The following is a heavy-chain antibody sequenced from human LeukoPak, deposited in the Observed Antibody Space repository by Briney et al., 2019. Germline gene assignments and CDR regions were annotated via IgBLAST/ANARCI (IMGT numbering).Heavy chain of an antibody. CDR3: AMARDAYNWGSHY. D-gene: IGHD5-24*01. CDR2: IYPGGSDT. Sequence: GESLKISCKGSGYTFTTYWIGWVRQMSGKGLEWMGMIYPGGSDTRYSPSFQGQVTISADKSISTAYLQWSSLKASDTAIYYCAMARDAYNWGSHYWGQGTLVTVSS. CDR1: GYTFTTYW. J-gene: IGHJ4*02. V-gene: IGHV5-51*01.